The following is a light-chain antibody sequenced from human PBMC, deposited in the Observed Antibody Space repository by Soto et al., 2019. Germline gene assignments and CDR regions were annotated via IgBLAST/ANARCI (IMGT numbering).Light chain of an antibody. V-gene: IGKV2-28*01. CDR3: MQSQQTPPT. J-gene: IGKJ1*01. CDR1: QSLLQSNGYNY. CDR2: FGS. Sequence: DIVMTQSPLSLPVTPGEPASISCSSSQSLLQSNGYNYLDWYLQKPWQSPQLLIFFGSYRASGVPDRFSGSGSGTDFTLKIRSVEAEDVGIYYCMQSQQTPPTFGQGTRVEIK.